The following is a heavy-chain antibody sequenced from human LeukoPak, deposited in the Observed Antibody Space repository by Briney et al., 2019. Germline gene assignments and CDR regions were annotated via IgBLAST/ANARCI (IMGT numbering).Heavy chain of an antibody. CDR3: ARALQVVPAAIIYYYYYMDV. J-gene: IGHJ6*03. CDR1: GYTFTSYG. Sequence: ASVKVSCKASGYTFTSYGISWVRQAPGQGLEWMGWISAYNGNTNYAQKLQGRVTMTTDTSTSTAYMALRSLRSEDTAVYYCARALQVVPAAIIYYYYYMDVWGKGTTVTVSS. V-gene: IGHV1-18*01. D-gene: IGHD2-2*01. CDR2: ISAYNGNT.